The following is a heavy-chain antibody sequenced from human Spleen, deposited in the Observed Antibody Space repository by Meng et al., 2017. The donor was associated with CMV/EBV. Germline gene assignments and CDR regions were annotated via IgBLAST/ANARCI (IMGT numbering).Heavy chain of an antibody. Sequence: LTSSVSGGSICSGGYYWPWIRQHPGKGLEWIGNIYYSGSTHYNSSLESRVMISVDTSKNQFSLKLSSVTAADTAVYYCVASGGGNFDYWGQGTLVTVSS. CDR2: IYYSGST. J-gene: IGHJ4*02. V-gene: IGHV4-31*03. CDR1: GGSICSGGYY. CDR3: VASGGGNFDY. D-gene: IGHD2-15*01.